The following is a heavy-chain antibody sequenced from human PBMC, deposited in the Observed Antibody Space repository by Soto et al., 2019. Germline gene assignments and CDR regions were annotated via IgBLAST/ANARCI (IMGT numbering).Heavy chain of an antibody. CDR2: INHSGST. V-gene: IGHV4-34*01. Sequence: PSETLSLTCAVYGGSFSGYYWSWIRQPPGKGLEWIGEINHSGSTNYNPSLKSRVTISVDTSKNQFSLKLSSVTAADTAVYYCARGPYWNLYYYGSGSPPEYWGQGTLVTVSS. CDR3: ARGPYWNLYYYGSGSPPEY. J-gene: IGHJ4*02. CDR1: GGSFSGYY. D-gene: IGHD3-10*01.